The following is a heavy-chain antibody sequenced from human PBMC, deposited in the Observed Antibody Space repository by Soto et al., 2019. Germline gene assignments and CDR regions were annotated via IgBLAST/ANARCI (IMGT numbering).Heavy chain of an antibody. Sequence: SETLSLTCPFSGDSISSGGYSWSWIRQPPGTGLEWIGEINHSGSTNYNPSLKSRVTISVDTSKNQFSLKLTSVTAADTAVYYCARDKITGLFDYWGQGTLVTVSS. D-gene: IGHD2-8*02. CDR2: INHSGST. CDR3: ARDKITGLFDY. CDR1: GDSISSGGYS. J-gene: IGHJ4*02. V-gene: IGHV4-39*07.